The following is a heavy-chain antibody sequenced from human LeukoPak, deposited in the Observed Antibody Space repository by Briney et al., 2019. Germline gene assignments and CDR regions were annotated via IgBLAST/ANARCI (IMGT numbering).Heavy chain of an antibody. J-gene: IGHJ4*02. V-gene: IGHV3-64*01. D-gene: IGHD2-15*01. CDR1: GFTFSSYA. Sequence: PXXSLRXXCAASGFTFSSYAMHWVRQAPGKGLEYVSAISSNGGSTYYANSVKGRFTISRDNSKNTLYLQMGSLRAEDTAVYYCAKELRPNDYWGQGTLVTVSS. CDR2: ISSNGGST. CDR3: AKELRPNDY.